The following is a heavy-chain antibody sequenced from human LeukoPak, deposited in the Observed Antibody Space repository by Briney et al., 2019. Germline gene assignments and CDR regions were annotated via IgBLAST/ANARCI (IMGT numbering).Heavy chain of an antibody. D-gene: IGHD4-17*01. Sequence: PGGSLRLSCAASGFTFSSYYMHWVRQAPGKGLVWVSRLNTDGSTTRYADSVKGRFTISRDNAKNTLYLQMNSLRVEDTAVYYCARDRTVTTNPYYFDYWGQGSLVTVSS. V-gene: IGHV3-74*01. J-gene: IGHJ4*02. CDR3: ARDRTVTTNPYYFDY. CDR2: LNTDGSTT. CDR1: GFTFSSYY.